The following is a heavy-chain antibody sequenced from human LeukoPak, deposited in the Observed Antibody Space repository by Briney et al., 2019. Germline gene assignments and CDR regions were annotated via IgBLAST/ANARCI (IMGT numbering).Heavy chain of an antibody. D-gene: IGHD3-10*02. Sequence: VASVKVSCKASGFTFTTYYLHWVRQAPGQGLEWMGIIDPRGGGTNYAQNFQGRVTMTRDTSTSTAYMELSSLRSEDTAVYYCASLGSGSSPIKGFDSWGQGTLVTVSS. CDR3: ASLGSGSSPIKGFDS. CDR1: GFTFTTYY. V-gene: IGHV1-46*01. J-gene: IGHJ4*02. CDR2: IDPRGGGT.